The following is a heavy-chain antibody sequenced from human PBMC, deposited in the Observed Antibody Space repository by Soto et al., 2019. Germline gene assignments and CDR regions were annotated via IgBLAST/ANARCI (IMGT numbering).Heavy chain of an antibody. V-gene: IGHV3-15*07. CDR3: TTGDYDFWSGYYGPNYYYGMDV. D-gene: IGHD3-3*01. J-gene: IGHJ6*02. Sequence: GGSLRLSCAASGFTFSSYGMHWVRQAPGKGLEWVGRIKSKTDGGTTDYAAPVKGRFTISRDDSKNTLYLQMNSLKTEDTAVYYCTTGDYDFWSGYYGPNYYYGMDVWGQGTTVTVSS. CDR2: IKSKTDGGTT. CDR1: GFTFSSYG.